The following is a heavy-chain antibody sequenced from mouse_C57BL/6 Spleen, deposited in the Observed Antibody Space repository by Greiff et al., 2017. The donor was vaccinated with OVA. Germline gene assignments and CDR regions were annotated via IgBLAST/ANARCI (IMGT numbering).Heavy chain of an antibody. CDR1: GYTFTSYW. J-gene: IGHJ4*01. Sequence: QVQLQQSGAELVKPGASVKLSCKASGYTFTSYWMHWVKQRPGRGLEWIGRIDPNSGGTKYNEKFKSKATLTVDKHSSTAYMHLSSLTSEYSAVYYCAIYDYEGVYYAMDYWGQGTSVTVSS. V-gene: IGHV1-72*01. CDR3: AIYDYEGVYYAMDY. CDR2: IDPNSGGT. D-gene: IGHD2-4*01.